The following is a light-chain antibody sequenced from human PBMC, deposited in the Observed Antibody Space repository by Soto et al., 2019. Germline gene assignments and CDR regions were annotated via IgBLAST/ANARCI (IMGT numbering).Light chain of an antibody. CDR3: QQYGSSPPYT. J-gene: IGKJ2*01. CDR2: GAS. Sequence: EIVLTQSPGTLSLSPGERATLSCRASQSVSSRYLAWYQQKPGQAPRLLMYGASSRATGIPDRFSGSGSGTDYTLTISRLEPEDFAVYYCQQYGSSPPYTFVQGTKLEIK. V-gene: IGKV3-20*01. CDR1: QSVSSRY.